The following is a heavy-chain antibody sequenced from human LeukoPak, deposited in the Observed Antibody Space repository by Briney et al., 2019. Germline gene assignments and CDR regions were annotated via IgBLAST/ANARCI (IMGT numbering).Heavy chain of an antibody. D-gene: IGHD6-19*01. J-gene: IGHJ6*03. V-gene: IGHV3-49*04. Sequence: GGSLRLSCTASGFTFGDYAMSWVRQAPGKGLEWVGFIRSKAYGGTTEYAASVKGRFTISRDDSKSIAYLQMNSLKTEDTAVYYCTSLLAVAGNYYYYYMDVWGKGTTVTISS. CDR1: GFTFGDYA. CDR2: IRSKAYGGTT. CDR3: TSLLAVAGNYYYYYMDV.